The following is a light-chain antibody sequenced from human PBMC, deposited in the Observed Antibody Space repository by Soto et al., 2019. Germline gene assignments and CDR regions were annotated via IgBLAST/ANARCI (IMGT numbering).Light chain of an antibody. V-gene: IGKV1-39*01. CDR2: VAS. CDR3: QQSYNAPIT. J-gene: IGKJ5*01. Sequence: DIQLTQSPSFLSASVGDRVTITCRASQGISSYLAWYQQKQGKAPQLLIYVASRLESGVPSRFSGSGYGTDFNLTISSLQPEDFATYYCQQSYNAPITFGQGTRLEIK. CDR1: QGISSY.